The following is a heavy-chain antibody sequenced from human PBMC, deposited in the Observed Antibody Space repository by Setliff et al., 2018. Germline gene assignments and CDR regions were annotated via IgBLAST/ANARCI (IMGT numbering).Heavy chain of an antibody. J-gene: IGHJ4*02. CDR3: ARDFIWGGLTGPDY. Sequence: EASVKVSCKASGYTFIGHYMHWVRQAPGEGLEWMGWINPNNGETKFAQKFQGRVTLARDTSLKTHYMELSNLTSDGTAIYYCARDFIWGGLTGPDYWGQGTLVTVSS. CDR1: GYTFIGHY. CDR2: INPNNGET. V-gene: IGHV1-2*02. D-gene: IGHD3-9*01.